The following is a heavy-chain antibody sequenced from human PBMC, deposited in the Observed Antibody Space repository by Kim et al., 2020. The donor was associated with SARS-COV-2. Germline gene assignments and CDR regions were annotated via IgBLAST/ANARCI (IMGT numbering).Heavy chain of an antibody. Sequence: YADSVQGRFTISRDNAKNTLYLQMNSLRAEDTAVYYCARENIVVVPALDYWGQGTLVTVSS. V-gene: IGHV3-74*01. CDR3: ARENIVVVPALDY. D-gene: IGHD2-2*01. J-gene: IGHJ4*02.